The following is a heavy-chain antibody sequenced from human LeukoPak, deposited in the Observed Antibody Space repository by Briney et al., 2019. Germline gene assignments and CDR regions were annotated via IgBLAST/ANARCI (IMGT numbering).Heavy chain of an antibody. CDR1: GFTFDDYA. CDR3: ARWMDGYPDY. J-gene: IGHJ4*02. Sequence: GGSQRLSCAASGFTFDDYAMHWVRQAQGKGLEWVSGISWNSGSIGYADSVKGRFTISRDNAKNSLYLQMNSLRAEDTAVYYCARWMDGYPDYWGQGTLVTVSS. D-gene: IGHD5-24*01. V-gene: IGHV3-9*01. CDR2: ISWNSGSI.